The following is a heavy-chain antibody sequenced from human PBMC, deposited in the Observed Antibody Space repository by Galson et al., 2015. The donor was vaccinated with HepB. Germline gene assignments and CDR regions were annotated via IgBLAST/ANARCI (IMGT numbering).Heavy chain of an antibody. D-gene: IGHD3-22*01. Sequence: SLRLSCAASGFTFSSYAMSWVRQAPGKGLEWVSAISGSGGSTYYADSVKGRFTISRDNSKNTLYLQMNSLRDEGTAVYYCARDHYYDSSGYYYGYYGMDVWGQGTTVTVSS. CDR2: ISGSGGST. CDR1: GFTFSSYA. CDR3: ARDHYYDSSGYYYGYYGMDV. J-gene: IGHJ6*02. V-gene: IGHV3-23*01.